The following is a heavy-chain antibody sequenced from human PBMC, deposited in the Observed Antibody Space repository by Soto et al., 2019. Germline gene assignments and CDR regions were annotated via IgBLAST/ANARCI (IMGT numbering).Heavy chain of an antibody. CDR3: ARDEYCTNGVCFRYYIDY. D-gene: IGHD2-8*01. V-gene: IGHV1-18*01. Sequence: GASVKVSCKASGYTFTSYGISWVRQAPGQGLEWMGWISAYNGNTNYAQKLQGRVTMTTDTSTSTAYMELRSLRSDDTAVYYCARDEYCTNGVCFRYYIDYWGQGTLVTVSS. CDR1: GYTFTSYG. CDR2: ISAYNGNT. J-gene: IGHJ4*02.